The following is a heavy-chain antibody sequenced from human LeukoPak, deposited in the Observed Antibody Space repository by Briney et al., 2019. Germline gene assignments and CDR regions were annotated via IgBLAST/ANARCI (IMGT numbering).Heavy chain of an antibody. CDR1: GFTFSSYA. Sequence: PGGSLRLSCAASGFTFSSYAMSWVRQAPGKGLEWVSGISWNSGSIGYADSVKGRFTISRDNAKNSLYLQMNSLRAEDTALYYCAKDISAVEILTGYYDYWGQGTLVTVSS. J-gene: IGHJ4*02. D-gene: IGHD3-9*01. CDR3: AKDISAVEILTGYYDY. V-gene: IGHV3-9*01. CDR2: ISWNSGSI.